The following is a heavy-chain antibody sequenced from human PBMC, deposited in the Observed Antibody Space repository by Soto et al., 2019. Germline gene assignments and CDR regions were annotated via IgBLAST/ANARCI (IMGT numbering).Heavy chain of an antibody. CDR1: GGSISSYY. J-gene: IGHJ4*02. Sequence: QVQLQASGPGLVKPSETLSLTCTVSGGSISSYYWSWIRPPPGKGLGWIGYTYYSGSTNYNPSLKGRVRLLVEPFKNPFPPQPSSVTAGDTAGFYFARTEGRFWGQGTLVTVSS. V-gene: IGHV4-59*01. CDR3: ARTEGRF. CDR2: TYYSGST.